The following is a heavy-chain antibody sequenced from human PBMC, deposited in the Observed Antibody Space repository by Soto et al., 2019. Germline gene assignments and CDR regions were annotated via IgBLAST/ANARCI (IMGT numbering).Heavy chain of an antibody. CDR2: IYPGDSDT. V-gene: IGHV5-51*01. CDR1: GSRLTSYL. J-gene: IGHJ4*02. CDR3: ARHVGYCSSTSCYDVLSWADY. Sequence: PGDSLKISCTGSGSRLTSYLICVGRRMHGKGLEWKGIIYPGDSDTRYSPSFQGQVTISADKSISTAYLEWSSLKASDTAMYYCARHVGYCSSTSCYDVLSWADYWGQGCQVSVFS. D-gene: IGHD2-2*01.